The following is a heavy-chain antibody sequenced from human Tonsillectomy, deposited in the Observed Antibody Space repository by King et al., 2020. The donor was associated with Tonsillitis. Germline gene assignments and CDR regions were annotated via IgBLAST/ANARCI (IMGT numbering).Heavy chain of an antibody. D-gene: IGHD3-22*01. CDR2: ISYDGSDK. J-gene: IGHJ3*02. CDR3: AKTYYYDSSAYYLMDAFDI. Sequence: VQLVESGGGVVQPGRSLRLSCAASGFTFSSYGMHWVRQAPGKGLEWVAVISYDGSDKYYADSVKGRFTISRDNSKNTLYLQMNSLRAEDTAVYYCAKTYYYDSSAYYLMDAFDIWGQGKMVTVSS. CDR1: GFTFSSYG. V-gene: IGHV3-30*18.